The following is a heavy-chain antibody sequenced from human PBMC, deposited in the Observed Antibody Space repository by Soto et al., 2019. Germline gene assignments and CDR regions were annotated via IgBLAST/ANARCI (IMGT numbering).Heavy chain of an antibody. CDR1: GGSMSSYY. Sequence: SETLSLTCTVSGGSMSSYYWSWIRQPPGKGLEWIGYIYYSGSTYYNPSLKSRVTISVDTSKNQFSLKLSSVTAADTAVYYCASLAVAGPPYYYGMEVWGQGTTVTVSS. CDR3: ASLAVAGPPYYYGMEV. CDR2: IYYSGST. J-gene: IGHJ6*02. D-gene: IGHD6-19*01. V-gene: IGHV4-59*08.